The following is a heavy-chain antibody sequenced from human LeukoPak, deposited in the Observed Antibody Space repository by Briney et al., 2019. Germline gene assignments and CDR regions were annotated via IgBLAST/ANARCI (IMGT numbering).Heavy chain of an antibody. CDR1: GFTFDDYG. V-gene: IGHV3-20*04. CDR3: ARDQPYYDFWSVDAFDI. J-gene: IGHJ3*02. Sequence: GGSLRLSCAASGFTFDDYGMSWVRQAPGKGLEWVSGINWNGGSTDYADSVKGRFTISRDNAKNSLYLQMNSLRAEDTAVYYCARDQPYYDFWSVDAFDIWGQGTMVTVSS. D-gene: IGHD3-3*01. CDR2: INWNGGST.